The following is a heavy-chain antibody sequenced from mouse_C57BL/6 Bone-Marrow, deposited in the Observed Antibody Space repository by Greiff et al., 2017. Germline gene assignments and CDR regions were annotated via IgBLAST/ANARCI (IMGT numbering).Heavy chain of an antibody. CDR1: GFTFSSYT. V-gene: IGHV5-9*01. CDR2: ISGGGGNT. J-gene: IGHJ2*01. D-gene: IGHD1-1*01. CDR3: ARPITTVVAPFGY. Sequence: EVKLVESGGGLVKPGGSLKLSCAASGFTFSSYTMSWVRQIPEKRLEWVATISGGGGNTYYPDSVKGRFTISRDNAKNTLYLQMSSLRSEDTALYYCARPITTVVAPFGYWGQGTTLTVSS.